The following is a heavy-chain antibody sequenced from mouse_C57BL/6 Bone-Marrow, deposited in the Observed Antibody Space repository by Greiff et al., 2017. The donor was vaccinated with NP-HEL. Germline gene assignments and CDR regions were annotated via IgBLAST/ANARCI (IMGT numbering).Heavy chain of an antibody. CDR3: VRQGSSYGYYFDY. Sequence: EVMLVESGGGLVQPKGSLKLSCAASGFSFNTYAMNWVRQAPGKGLEWVARIRSKSNNYATYYADSVKDRFTISRDDSESMLYLQMNNLKTEDTAMYYCVRQGSSYGYYFDYWGQGTTLTVSS. CDR1: GFSFNTYA. D-gene: IGHD1-1*01. J-gene: IGHJ2*01. V-gene: IGHV10-1*01. CDR2: IRSKSNNYAT.